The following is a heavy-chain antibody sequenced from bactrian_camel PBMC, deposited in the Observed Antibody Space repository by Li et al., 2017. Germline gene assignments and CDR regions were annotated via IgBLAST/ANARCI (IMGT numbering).Heavy chain of an antibody. CDR1: GYTYCYYD. CDR2: IASDDST. J-gene: IGHJ4*01. V-gene: IGHV3S53*01. Sequence: HVQLVESGGGSVQAGGSLRPSCVVSGYTYCYYDVYWYRQSPGKEREFVATIASDDSTRYADSVKGRFTISQDTAKNTVYLQMNNLKPEDTAMYYCKTDTPSLHAPIPWCEYGLWGQGTQVTVS. D-gene: IGHD2*01. CDR3: KTDTPSLHAPIPWCEYGL.